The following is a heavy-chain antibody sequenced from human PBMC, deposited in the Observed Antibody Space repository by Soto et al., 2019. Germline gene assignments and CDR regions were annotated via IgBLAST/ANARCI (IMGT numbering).Heavy chain of an antibody. J-gene: IGHJ6*04. V-gene: IGHV1-46*01. CDR3: ARELKQVMGYYYYYGMDV. D-gene: IGHD2-8*01. Sequence: ASVKVSCKAPGYTFTSYYMHWVRQAPGQGLEWMGIINPSGGSTSYAQKFQGRVTMTRDTSTSTVYMELSSLRSEDTAVYYCARELKQVMGYYYYYGMDVWGKGTTVTVPS. CDR1: GYTFTSYY. CDR2: INPSGGST.